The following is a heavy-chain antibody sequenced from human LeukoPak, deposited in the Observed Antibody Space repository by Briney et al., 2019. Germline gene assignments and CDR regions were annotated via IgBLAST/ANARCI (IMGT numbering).Heavy chain of an antibody. CDR1: GCTFSCYA. CDR3: ATFRGMIVASYFFDY. CDR2: ISGSGGST. J-gene: IGHJ4*02. D-gene: IGHD3-22*01. Sequence: GGSLRLSCVASGCTFSCYAMSWVRQAPGKGLEWVSAISGSGGSTYYADSVKGRFTISRDNSKNTLYLHMNSLRAGDTAIYYCATFRGMIVASYFFDYWGQGALVTVSS. V-gene: IGHV3-23*01.